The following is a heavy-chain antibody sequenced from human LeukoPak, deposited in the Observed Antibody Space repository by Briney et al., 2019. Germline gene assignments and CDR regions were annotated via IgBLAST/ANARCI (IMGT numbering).Heavy chain of an antibody. J-gene: IGHJ5*02. Sequence: SVKVSCKASGGSFSSYAISWVRRAPGQGLEWMGRIIPILGIANYAQKFQGRVTITADKSTSTAYMELSSLRSGDTAVYYCSALIVGATKEYDPWGQGTLVTVSS. V-gene: IGHV1-69*04. CDR2: IIPILGIA. D-gene: IGHD1-26*01. CDR1: GGSFSSYA. CDR3: SALIVGATKEYDP.